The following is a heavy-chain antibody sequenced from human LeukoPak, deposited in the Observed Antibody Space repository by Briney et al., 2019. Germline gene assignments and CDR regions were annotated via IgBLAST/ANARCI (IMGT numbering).Heavy chain of an antibody. CDR3: ATGHPERYSGSPPNFDY. CDR1: GFTFSSYG. D-gene: IGHD1-26*01. J-gene: IGHJ4*02. CDR2: ISYDGSNK. Sequence: GRSLRLSCAASGFTFSSYGMHWVRQAPGKGLEWVAVISYDGSNKYYADSVKGRFTISRDNSKNTLYLQMNSLRAEDTAVYYCATGHPERYSGSPPNFDYWGQGTLVTVSS. V-gene: IGHV3-30*03.